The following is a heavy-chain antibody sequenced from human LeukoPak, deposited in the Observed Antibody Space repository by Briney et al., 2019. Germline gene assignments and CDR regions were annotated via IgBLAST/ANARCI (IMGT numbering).Heavy chain of an antibody. D-gene: IGHD7-27*01. CDR1: GFTFSSYS. Sequence: GGSLRLSCAASGFTFSSYSMNWVRQAPGRGLEWVSYISSSSSTIYYADSVKGRFTISRDNAKNSLYLQMNSLRAEDTAVYYCARELGTGYYGMDVWGQGTTVTVSS. J-gene: IGHJ6*02. CDR2: ISSSSSTI. V-gene: IGHV3-48*04. CDR3: ARELGTGYYGMDV.